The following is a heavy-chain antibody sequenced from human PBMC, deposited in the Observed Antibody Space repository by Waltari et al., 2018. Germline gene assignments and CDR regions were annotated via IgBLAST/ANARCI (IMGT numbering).Heavy chain of an antibody. CDR1: GYTFTGYA. CDR2: INPTNGDT. D-gene: IGHD3-22*01. V-gene: IGHV1-2*06. J-gene: IGHJ4*02. Sequence: LVQSGAEVKKPGASVKVSCKASGYTFTGYAIPWVRQAPGQGLEWMGRINPTNGDTHYAQNFQGRVALTTDTSTNTAFMELQRLRSDDTAVYYCLRDSSGSHFDYWGQGTLVTVSS. CDR3: LRDSSGSHFDY.